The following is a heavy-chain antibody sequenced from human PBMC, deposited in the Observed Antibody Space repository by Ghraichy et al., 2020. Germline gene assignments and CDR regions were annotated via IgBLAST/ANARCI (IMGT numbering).Heavy chain of an antibody. V-gene: IGHV4-34*01. J-gene: IGHJ4*02. CDR1: GGSFSGYY. D-gene: IGHD3-22*01. CDR3: ARELPDYYDSSGYYVY. Sequence: ETLSLTCAVYGGSFSGYYWSWIRQPPGKGLEWIGEINHSGSTNYNPSLKSRVTISVDTSKNQFSLKLSSVTAADTAVYYCARELPDYYDSSGYYVYWGQGTLVTVSS. CDR2: INHSGST.